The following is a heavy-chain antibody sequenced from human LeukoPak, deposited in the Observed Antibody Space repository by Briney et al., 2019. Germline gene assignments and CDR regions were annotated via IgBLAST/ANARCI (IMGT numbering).Heavy chain of an antibody. J-gene: IGHJ5*02. CDR2: IIPIFGTA. Sequence: SVKVSCKASGGTFSSYAISWVRQAPGQGLEWMGGIIPIFGTANYAQKFQGRVTITADESTSTAYMELSSLRSEDTAVYYCARVPPNYSNYGGFDPWGQGTLVTVSS. CDR1: GGTFSSYA. D-gene: IGHD4-11*01. V-gene: IGHV1-69*13. CDR3: ARVPPNYSNYGGFDP.